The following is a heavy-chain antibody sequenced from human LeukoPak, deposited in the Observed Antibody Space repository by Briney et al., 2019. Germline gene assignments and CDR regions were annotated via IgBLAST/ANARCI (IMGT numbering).Heavy chain of an antibody. Sequence: PSETLSLTCAVYGGSFSGYYWSWIRQPPGKGLEWIGEINHSGSTYYNPSLKSRVTISVDTSKNQFSLKLSSVTAADTAVYYCARVARGYDYVWGSYRYDLYYFDYWGQGTLVTVSS. CDR2: INHSGST. D-gene: IGHD3-16*02. CDR3: ARVARGYDYVWGSYRYDLYYFDY. V-gene: IGHV4-34*01. CDR1: GGSFSGYY. J-gene: IGHJ4*02.